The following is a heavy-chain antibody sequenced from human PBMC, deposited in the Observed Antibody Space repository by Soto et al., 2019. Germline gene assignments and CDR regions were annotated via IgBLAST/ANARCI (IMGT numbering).Heavy chain of an antibody. CDR1: GGSISNYY. D-gene: IGHD3-10*01. J-gene: IGHJ4*01. V-gene: IGHV4-59*08. CDR3: AIHVVEWLSLGERFYYFDY. Sequence: PSETLSLTCTVSGGSISNYYWSWIRQPPGKGLEWIGDFYYTGITNYNPSLKSRISMSVDTSKNQFSLKLSSVTAADTAVYYCAIHVVEWLSLGERFYYFDYWGHGTLVNVPS. CDR2: FYYTGIT.